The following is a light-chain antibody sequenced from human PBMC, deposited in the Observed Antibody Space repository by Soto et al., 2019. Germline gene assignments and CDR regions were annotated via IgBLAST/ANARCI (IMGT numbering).Light chain of an antibody. CDR1: QSVIINY. CDR2: GAS. J-gene: IGKJ5*01. Sequence: EIVLTQSPGTLSLSPGERATLSCSASQSVIINYLAWYQQKPGQAPRLLIYGASSRAAGIPDRFSGSGSGTDFTLTISRLEPGDFAVYYCQQYGDSPTFGQGTRLDIK. V-gene: IGKV3-20*01. CDR3: QQYGDSPT.